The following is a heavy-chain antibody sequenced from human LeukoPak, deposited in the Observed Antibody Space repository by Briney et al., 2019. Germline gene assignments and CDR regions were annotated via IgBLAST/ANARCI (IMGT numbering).Heavy chain of an antibody. V-gene: IGHV3-30*18. CDR2: ISYDGSNK. D-gene: IGHD1-26*01. J-gene: IGHJ3*02. Sequence: GGSLRLSCAASGFTFSSYGMHWVRQAPGKGLEWVAVISYDGSNKYYADSVKGRFTISRDNSKNTLYLQMNSLRAEDTAVYYCAKESGSPSDAFDIWGQGTMVTVSS. CDR3: AKESGSPSDAFDI. CDR1: GFTFSSYG.